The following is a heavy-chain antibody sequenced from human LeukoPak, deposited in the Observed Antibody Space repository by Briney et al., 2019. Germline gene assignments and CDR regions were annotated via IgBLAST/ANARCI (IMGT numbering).Heavy chain of an antibody. V-gene: IGHV3-30*07. J-gene: IGHJ6*02. Sequence: YYADSVKGRFTISRDNSKNTLYLQMNSLRVEDTAVYYCATAAYCSSTSCYNYYYGMDVWGQGTTVTVSS. D-gene: IGHD2-2*01. CDR3: ATAAYCSSTSCYNYYYGMDV.